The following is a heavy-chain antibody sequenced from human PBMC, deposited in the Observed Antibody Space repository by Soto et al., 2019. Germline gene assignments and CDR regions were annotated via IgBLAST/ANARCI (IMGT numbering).Heavy chain of an antibody. CDR3: VRQYNFDY. J-gene: IGHJ4*02. D-gene: IGHD5-12*01. V-gene: IGHV5-51*01. CDR2: IYPGDSHP. CDR1: GYIFTNYW. Sequence: GESLKISCKGSGYIFTNYWIGWVRQMPGKGLEWVGIIYPGDSHPTYNPSFQGQVTISADKSISTAYLQWSSLRASDTAMYYCVRQYNFDYWGQGTLVIVSS.